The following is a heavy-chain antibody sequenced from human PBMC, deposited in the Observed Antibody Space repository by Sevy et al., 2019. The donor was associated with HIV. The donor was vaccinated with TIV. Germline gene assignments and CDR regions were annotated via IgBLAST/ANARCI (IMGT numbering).Heavy chain of an antibody. Sequence: GGSLRLSCEASGFTFNNAWMSWVRQAPGKGLEWVGRIKSKVDGATRDFAAPGKGRFAISRDDSKNTLYLQMNSLKTEDTAVYYCTAGVGTSDFDYWGRGVLVTVSS. V-gene: IGHV3-15*01. CDR2: IKSKVDGATR. J-gene: IGHJ4*02. CDR3: TAGVGTSDFDY. D-gene: IGHD1-26*01. CDR1: GFTFNNAW.